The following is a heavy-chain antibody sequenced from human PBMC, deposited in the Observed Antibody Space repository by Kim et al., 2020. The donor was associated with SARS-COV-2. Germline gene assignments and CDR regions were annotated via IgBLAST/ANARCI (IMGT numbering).Heavy chain of an antibody. D-gene: IGHD3-22*01. J-gene: IGHJ1*01. V-gene: IGHV3-66*01. CDR3: ATVVFYYDAGYFKI. Sequence: GGSLRLSCAASGYTVTYSYMGWVRQAPGKGLEWVSFIYSGGDTIYAASVKGRLIISRDHSKKTLYLQMNSMRAEDTAVYYCATVVFYYDAGYFKIWGQCT. CDR2: IYSGGDT. CDR1: GYTVTYSY.